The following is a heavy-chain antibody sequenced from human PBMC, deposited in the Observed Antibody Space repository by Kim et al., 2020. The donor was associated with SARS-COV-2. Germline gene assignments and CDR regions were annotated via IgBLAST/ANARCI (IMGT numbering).Heavy chain of an antibody. V-gene: IGHV3-23*01. CDR1: GFTFSSYT. D-gene: IGHD2-21*01. J-gene: IGHJ4*02. CDR3: VTRLVAHFDY. Sequence: GGSLRLSCAASGFTFSSYTMNWVRQAPEKGLEWVSTISDNGHGADTHYADSVKGRFTISRDDYRSTVFLYMDSLTDDDTAIYSCVTRLVAHFDYWGQGTLVTVSS. CDR2: ISDNGHGADT.